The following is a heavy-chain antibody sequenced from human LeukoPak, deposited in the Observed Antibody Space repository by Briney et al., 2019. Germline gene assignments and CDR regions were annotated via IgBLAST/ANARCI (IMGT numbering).Heavy chain of an antibody. CDR1: GFTFSSYA. CDR3: AKTRGYCSGGSCYQDY. CDR2: ISASGDST. V-gene: IGHV3-23*01. Sequence: GGSLRLSCAASGFTFSSYAMSWVRQAPGKGLEWVSAISASGDSTYYADSVKGRFTISRGNSKNTLYLHMNSLRAEDTAVYYCAKTRGYCSGGSCYQDYWGQGTLVTVSS. D-gene: IGHD2-15*01. J-gene: IGHJ4*02.